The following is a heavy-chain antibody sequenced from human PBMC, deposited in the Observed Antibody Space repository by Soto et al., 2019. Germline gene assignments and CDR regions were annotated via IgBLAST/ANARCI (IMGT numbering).Heavy chain of an antibody. J-gene: IGHJ6*02. V-gene: IGHV2-70*01. CDR3: ARIKRDYYYGMDV. Sequence: TCPSLVKPTQTLPLNRTFFWFSLSTSGMCVSWIRRPPGKALEWLALIDWDDDKYYSTSLKTRLTISKDTSKNQVVLTMTNMDPVDTATYYCARIKRDYYYGMDVWGQGTTVTVSS. CDR1: WFSLSTSGMC. CDR2: IDWDDDK. D-gene: IGHD6-25*01.